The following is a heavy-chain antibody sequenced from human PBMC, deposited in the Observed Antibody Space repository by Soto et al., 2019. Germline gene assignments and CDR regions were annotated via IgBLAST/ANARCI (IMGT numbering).Heavy chain of an antibody. Sequence: EVQLVESGGGLVQPGRSLRLSCAASGFTFDDYAMHWVRQAPGKGLEWVSGISWNSGSIGYADSVKGRFTISRDNAKNSLYLHMNSLRAEDTALYYCAKDGGVSSSGWLNWFDPWGQGTLVTVSS. CDR2: ISWNSGSI. CDR3: AKDGGVSSSGWLNWFDP. CDR1: GFTFDDYA. J-gene: IGHJ5*02. D-gene: IGHD6-19*01. V-gene: IGHV3-9*01.